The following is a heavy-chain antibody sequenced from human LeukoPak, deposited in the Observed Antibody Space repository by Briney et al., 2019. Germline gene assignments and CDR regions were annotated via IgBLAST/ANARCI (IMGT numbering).Heavy chain of an antibody. D-gene: IGHD6-19*01. Sequence: GRSLRLSCAASGFTFSSYGMHWVRQAPGKGLEWVAVISYDGSNKYYADSVKGRFTISRDNSKNTLYLQMNSLRAEDTAVYYCAKDIGRGWYLLYFDYWGQGTLVTVSP. CDR3: AKDIGRGWYLLYFDY. CDR2: ISYDGSNK. CDR1: GFTFSSYG. J-gene: IGHJ4*02. V-gene: IGHV3-30*18.